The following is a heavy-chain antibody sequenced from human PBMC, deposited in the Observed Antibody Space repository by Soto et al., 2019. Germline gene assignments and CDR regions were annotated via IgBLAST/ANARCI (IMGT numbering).Heavy chain of an antibody. J-gene: IGHJ5*02. CDR2: LSDSGISI. Sequence: GGSLRLSCAASGFSFGSCAMTWVRQAPGKGLEWVSGLSDSGISIYYADSVKGRFTISRDNSKNTLYLQMNSLRAEDTAVYYCAKPGIFIYWFDPWGQGTLVTVSS. V-gene: IGHV3-23*01. D-gene: IGHD3-10*01. CDR3: AKPGIFIYWFDP. CDR1: GFSFGSCA.